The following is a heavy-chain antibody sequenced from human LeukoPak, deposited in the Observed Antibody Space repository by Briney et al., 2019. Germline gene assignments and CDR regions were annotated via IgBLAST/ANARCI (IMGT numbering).Heavy chain of an antibody. CDR1: GFTFSSYE. Sequence: GGSLRLSCAASGFTFSSYEMNWVRQAPGKGLEWVSYIGSSGSTIYYADSVKGRFTISRDNAKNSLYLQMNSLRAEDTAVYYCARDKDVGATLLVYWGQGTLVTVSS. CDR3: ARDKDVGATLLVY. J-gene: IGHJ4*02. CDR2: IGSSGSTI. D-gene: IGHD1-26*01. V-gene: IGHV3-48*03.